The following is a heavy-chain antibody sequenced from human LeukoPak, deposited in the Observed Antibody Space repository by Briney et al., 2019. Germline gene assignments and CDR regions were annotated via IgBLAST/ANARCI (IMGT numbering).Heavy chain of an antibody. J-gene: IGHJ4*02. D-gene: IGHD3-3*01. CDR1: GFTFDDYA. CDR3: AKDYDFWSGYSDY. Sequence: GGSPRLSCAASGFTFDDYAMHWVRQAPGKGLEWVSGISWNSGSIGYADSVKGRFTISRDNAKNSLYLQMNSLRAEDTALYYCAKDYDFWSGYSDYWGQGTLVTVSS. V-gene: IGHV3-9*01. CDR2: ISWNSGSI.